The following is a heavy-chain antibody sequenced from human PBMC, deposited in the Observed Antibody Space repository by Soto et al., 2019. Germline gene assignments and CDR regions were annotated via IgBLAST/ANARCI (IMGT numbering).Heavy chain of an antibody. Sequence: PGGSLRLSCAASGFTFNSYGMHWVRQAPGKGLEWVALISYDGSNKYYADSVKGRFTISRDNSKNTLYLQMNSLRAEDTAVYYCAKVLGQGTIPDYCGQGTLVTVSS. CDR2: ISYDGSNK. CDR1: GFTFNSYG. CDR3: AKVLGQGTIPDY. J-gene: IGHJ4*02. V-gene: IGHV3-30*18. D-gene: IGHD3-10*01.